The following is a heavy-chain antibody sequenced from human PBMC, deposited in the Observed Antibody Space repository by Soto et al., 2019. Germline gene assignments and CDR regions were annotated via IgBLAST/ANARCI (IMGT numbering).Heavy chain of an antibody. CDR3: AKEAKRRSGSYPSCWYFDL. V-gene: IGHV3-30*18. D-gene: IGHD3-10*01. CDR2: ISYDGSNK. J-gene: IGHJ2*01. CDR1: GFTFSSYG. Sequence: QVQLVESGGGVVQPGRSLRLSCAASGFTFSSYGMHWVRQAPGKGLEWVAVISYDGSNKYYADSVKGRFTISRDNSKNSLYLQMNSLRAEVTAVYYCAKEAKRRSGSYPSCWYFDLWGRGTLVTVSA.